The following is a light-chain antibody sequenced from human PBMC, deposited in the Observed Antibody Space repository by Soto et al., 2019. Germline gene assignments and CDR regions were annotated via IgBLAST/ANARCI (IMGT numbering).Light chain of an antibody. CDR3: QQRSNWPPIT. CDR2: GTS. CDR1: QSVSSYS. Sequence: ENVLTQSPGTLSLSPGERATLSCRASQSVSSYSLAWYQQKPGQAPRLVMYGTSNRATGIPDRFSGSGSGTDFTLTISRLEPEDFAVYYCQQRSNWPPITFGQGTRLEIK. V-gene: IGKV3D-20*02. J-gene: IGKJ5*01.